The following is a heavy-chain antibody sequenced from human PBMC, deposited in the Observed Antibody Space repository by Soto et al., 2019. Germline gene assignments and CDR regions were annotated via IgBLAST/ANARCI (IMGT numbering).Heavy chain of an antibody. Sequence: PSETLSLTCSVSGGSISSSSYYWGWIRQPPGKGLEWIGSFYYSGSTYYNPSLRSRVTLSVDTSKNHFSLKLTSVTAADTAMYYCATWTLERLPTPGPFDSWGQGTLVTVSS. CDR3: ATWTLERLPTPGPFDS. CDR1: GGSISSSSYY. D-gene: IGHD2-21*01. CDR2: FYYSGST. V-gene: IGHV4-39*02. J-gene: IGHJ4*02.